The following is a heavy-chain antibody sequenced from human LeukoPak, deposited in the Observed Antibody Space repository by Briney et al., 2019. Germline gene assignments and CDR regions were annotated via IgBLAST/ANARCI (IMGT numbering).Heavy chain of an antibody. D-gene: IGHD3-22*01. CDR2: ISGSGGST. CDR1: GFTFTNYA. V-gene: IGHV3-23*01. CDR3: ARVGYYDSSGYRAFDY. J-gene: IGHJ4*02. Sequence: GSLRLSCAASGFTFTNYAMSWVRQAPGKGLEWVSGISGSGGSTYYADSVKGRFTISRDNSKNTLYLQMNSLRAEDTAVYYCARVGYYDSSGYRAFDYWGQGTLVTVSS.